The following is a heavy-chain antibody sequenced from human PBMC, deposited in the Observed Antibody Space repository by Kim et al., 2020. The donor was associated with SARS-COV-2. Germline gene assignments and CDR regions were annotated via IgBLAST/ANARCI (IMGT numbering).Heavy chain of an antibody. J-gene: IGHJ4*02. V-gene: IGHV1-46*01. CDR3: ARDHAYYYGSGVEVDY. CDR2: INPSGGST. CDR1: GYTFTSYY. Sequence: ASVKVSCKASGYTFTSYYMHWVRQAPGQGLEWMGIINPSGGSTSYAQKFQGRVTMTRDTSTSTVYMELSSLRSEDTAVYYCARDHAYYYGSGVEVDYWGQGTLVTVSS. D-gene: IGHD3-10*01.